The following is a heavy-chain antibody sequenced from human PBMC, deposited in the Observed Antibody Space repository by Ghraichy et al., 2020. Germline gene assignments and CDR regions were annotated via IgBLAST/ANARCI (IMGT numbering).Heavy chain of an antibody. CDR2: ISGSGGST. J-gene: IGHJ4*02. CDR1: GFTFSNYA. Sequence: LSLTCAASGFTFSNYAMSWVRQAPGKGLEWVSTISGSGGSTYSADSVKGRFTVSRDNFKNTLYLQMNSLRAEDTAVYYCAKTLQYFDWLLDANDYWGQGTLVSVSS. D-gene: IGHD3-9*01. V-gene: IGHV3-23*01. CDR3: AKTLQYFDWLLDANDY.